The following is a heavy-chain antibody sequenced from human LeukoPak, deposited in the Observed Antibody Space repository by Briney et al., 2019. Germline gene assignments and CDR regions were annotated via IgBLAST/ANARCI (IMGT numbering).Heavy chain of an antibody. Sequence: VGSLRLSCAASGFTFSSSGMNWVRQAPGKGLEWVSGITSSGITYYADSVKGRFTVSRDNSKNTLYLQMNSLRAEDTAVYFCATAAYGISGSLDYWGQGTLVTVSS. V-gene: IGHV3-23*01. CDR1: GFTFSSSG. J-gene: IGHJ4*02. CDR3: ATAAYGISGSLDY. D-gene: IGHD3-22*01. CDR2: ITSSGIT.